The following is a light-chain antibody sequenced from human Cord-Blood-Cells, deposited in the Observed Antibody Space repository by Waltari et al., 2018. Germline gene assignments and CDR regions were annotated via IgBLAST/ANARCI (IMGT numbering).Light chain of an antibody. Sequence: SYVLTQPPSASVAPGKTARITCGGNNIGSQSVHWYQQKPGQAPVLVIYYDSDRPSGIPERFSGSNAGNTATLTISRGEAGDEADYYCQVWDSSSDHYGFGTGTKVTVL. J-gene: IGLJ1*01. CDR3: QVWDSSSDHYG. CDR1: NIGSQS. V-gene: IGLV3-21*04. CDR2: YDS.